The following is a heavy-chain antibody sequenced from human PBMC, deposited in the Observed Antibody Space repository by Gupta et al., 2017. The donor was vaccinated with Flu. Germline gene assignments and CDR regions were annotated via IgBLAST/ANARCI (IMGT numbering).Heavy chain of an antibody. CDR2: IDHSGGT. CDR3: TRLGGVTVGYNWFDP. CDR1: NASLSGSY. J-gene: IGHJ5*02. D-gene: IGHD4-11*01. V-gene: IGHV4-34*01. Sequence: QVQLQQWGAGLLKPSETLSLTCAVYNASLSGSYWSWIRQPPGKGPEWIGEIDHSGGTNYNPSLKSRVTMSVDTSKNQFSLNLYYVKAADTAIYYCTRLGGVTVGYNWFDPWGQGTLVTVSS.